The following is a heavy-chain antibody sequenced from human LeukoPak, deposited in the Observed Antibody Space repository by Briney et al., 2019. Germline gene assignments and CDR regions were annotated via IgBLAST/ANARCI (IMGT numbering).Heavy chain of an antibody. D-gene: IGHD6-19*01. CDR3: ATGLGWAGQGNWFDP. CDR2: FDPEDGET. Sequence: ASVKVSCMVSGYTLTELSMHWVRQAPGKGLEWMGGFDPEDGETIYAQKFQGRVTMTEDTSTDTAYMELSSLRSEDTAVYYCATGLGWAGQGNWFDPWGQGTLVTVSS. CDR1: GYTLTELS. J-gene: IGHJ5*02. V-gene: IGHV1-24*01.